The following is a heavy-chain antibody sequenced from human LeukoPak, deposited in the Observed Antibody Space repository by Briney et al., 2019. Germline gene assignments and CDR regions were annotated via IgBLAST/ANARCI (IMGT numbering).Heavy chain of an antibody. CDR1: GFSFSTFN. D-gene: IGHD1-14*01. CDR2: ISSTSGYI. V-gene: IGHV3-21*01. J-gene: IGHJ3*02. Sequence: PGGSLRLSCAASGFSFSTFNMHWVRQAPGRGLEWVSSISSTSGYIYYTDSLQGRFTISRDNAKNSLYLQMNSLRAEDTAVYYCARDQNTYNSRNRMSSFDIWGQGTMVTVSS. CDR3: ARDQNTYNSRNRMSSFDI.